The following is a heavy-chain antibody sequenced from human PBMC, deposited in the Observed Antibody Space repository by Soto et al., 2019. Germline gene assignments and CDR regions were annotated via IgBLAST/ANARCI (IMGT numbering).Heavy chain of an antibody. J-gene: IGHJ4*02. CDR1: GFTFDDYA. CDR3: AKAQGYSYDLDY. D-gene: IGHD5-18*01. V-gene: IGHV3-9*01. Sequence: EVPLVESGGGLVQPGRSLRLSCAASGFTFDDYAMHWVRQAPGKGLEWVSGISWNSGSIGYADSVKGRFTISRDNAKNSLYLQMNSLRAEDTALYYCAKAQGYSYDLDYWGQGTLVTVSS. CDR2: ISWNSGSI.